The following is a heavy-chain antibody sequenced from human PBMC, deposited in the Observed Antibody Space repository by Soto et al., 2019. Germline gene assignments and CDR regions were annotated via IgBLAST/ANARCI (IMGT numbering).Heavy chain of an antibody. CDR2: IYYIGTT. CDR1: GDSMGSGDYY. Sequence: QVQLQESGPGLVKPSQTLSLTCTVSGDSMGSGDYYWTWIRQPPGKGLEWIGYIYYIGTTFYNPSLESRVNISIDTSKNPFSLRLTSLTAADTAVYYCSRVSTYYGFLSWGQGTLVTVSS. CDR3: SRVSTYYGFLS. J-gene: IGHJ5*02. D-gene: IGHD3-10*01. V-gene: IGHV4-30-4*01.